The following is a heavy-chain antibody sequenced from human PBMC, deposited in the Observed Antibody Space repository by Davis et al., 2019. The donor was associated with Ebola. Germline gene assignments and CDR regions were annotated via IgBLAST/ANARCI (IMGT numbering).Heavy chain of an antibody. CDR2: IYSGGST. Sequence: PGGSLRLSCAASGFTVSSNYMSWVRQAPGKGLEWVSVIYSGGSTYYADSVKGRFTISRDNSKNTLYLQMNSLRAEDTAVYYCARDQEGSGFDYWGQGTLVTVSS. V-gene: IGHV3-53*01. J-gene: IGHJ4*02. CDR3: ARDQEGSGFDY. D-gene: IGHD2-15*01. CDR1: GFTVSSNY.